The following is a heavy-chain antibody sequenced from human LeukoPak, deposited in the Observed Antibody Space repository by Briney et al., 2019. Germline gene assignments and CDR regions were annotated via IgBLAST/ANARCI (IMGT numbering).Heavy chain of an antibody. Sequence: SETLSLTCTVSGGSISSYYWSWIRQPPGKGLEWIGYIYYSGSTNYNPSLKSRVTISVDTSKNQFSLKLSSVTAADTAVYYCARHLGGYYYYGMNVWGQGTTVTVSS. CDR3: ARHLGGYYYYGMNV. CDR1: GGSISSYY. V-gene: IGHV4-59*08. D-gene: IGHD2-15*01. J-gene: IGHJ6*02. CDR2: IYYSGST.